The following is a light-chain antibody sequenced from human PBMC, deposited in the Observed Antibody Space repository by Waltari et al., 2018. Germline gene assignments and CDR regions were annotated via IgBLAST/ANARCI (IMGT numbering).Light chain of an antibody. CDR3: QVWERSNNEVI. Sequence: SSVLTQSPSVSVAPGQTARITCGGARIGGKTVHWYRQRPGQAPVLVVYDDSDRPSGIPERISGSNSGNTATLTISRVAAGDEADYFCQVWERSNNEVIFGGGTKLTVL. CDR2: DDS. V-gene: IGLV3-21*02. J-gene: IGLJ2*01. CDR1: RIGGKT.